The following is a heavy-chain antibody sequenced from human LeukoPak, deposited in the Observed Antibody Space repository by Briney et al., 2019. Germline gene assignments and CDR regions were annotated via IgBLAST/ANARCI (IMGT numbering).Heavy chain of an antibody. J-gene: IGHJ4*02. D-gene: IGHD3-10*01. Sequence: GGSLRLSCAASGFTFSSYALSWVRQAPGKGLEWVSAISGSGGSTYYADSVNGRFTISRDNSKNTLYLQMNGLRAEDTAVYYCAKDTGMKFGPPGYWGQGTLVTVSS. CDR1: GFTFSSYA. V-gene: IGHV3-23*01. CDR3: AKDTGMKFGPPGY. CDR2: ISGSGGST.